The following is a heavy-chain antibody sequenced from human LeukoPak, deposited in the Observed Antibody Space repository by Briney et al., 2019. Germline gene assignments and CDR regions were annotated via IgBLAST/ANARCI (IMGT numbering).Heavy chain of an antibody. CDR1: GFTFSSYG. CDR2: ISYDGSNK. V-gene: IGHV3-30*18. CDR3: AKDLVYLGYCSSTSCYAYAIDI. D-gene: IGHD2-2*01. Sequence: QPGGSLRLSCAASGFTFSSYGMHWVRQAPGKGLEWVAVISYDGSNKYYADSVKGRFTISRDNSKNTLYLQMNSLRAEDTAVYYCAKDLVYLGYCSSTSCYAYAIDIWGQGTMVTVPS. J-gene: IGHJ3*02.